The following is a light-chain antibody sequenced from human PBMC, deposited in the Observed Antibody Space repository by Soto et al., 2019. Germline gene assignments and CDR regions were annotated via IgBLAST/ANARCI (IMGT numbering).Light chain of an antibody. J-gene: IGLJ1*01. V-gene: IGLV2-14*01. CDR2: EVS. Sequence: QSVLTQPASVSGSPGQSITISCTGTSSDVGGYNYVSWYQQHPGKAPKPMIYEVSNRPSGVSNRFSGSKSGNTASLTISGLQAEDEADYYCSSYTSSSIRYVFGTGTKSPS. CDR1: SSDVGGYNY. CDR3: SSYTSSSIRYV.